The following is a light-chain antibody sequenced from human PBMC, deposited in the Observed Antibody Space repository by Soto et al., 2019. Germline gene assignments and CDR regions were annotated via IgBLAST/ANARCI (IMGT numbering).Light chain of an antibody. Sequence: QSVLTQPPSASGTPGQRVTISCSGSSSNIESNTVNWYQQLPGMAPKLLIFSNKQRPSGVSDRISGSKSGTSAALAISGLQSEDDADYYWATGDYSLSGWVFGGGTKLTVL. CDR3: ATGDYSLSGWV. V-gene: IGLV1-44*01. CDR1: SSNIESNT. J-gene: IGLJ3*02. CDR2: SNK.